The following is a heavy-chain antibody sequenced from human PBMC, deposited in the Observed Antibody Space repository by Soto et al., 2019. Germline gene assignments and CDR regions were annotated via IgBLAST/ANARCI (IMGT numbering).Heavy chain of an antibody. CDR2: MSYDGSNE. D-gene: IGHD3-10*01. Sequence: QVQLVESGGGVVQPGRSLRLSCAASGFTFSHYAMHWVRQAPGKGLGWVALMSYDGSNEYYADSGKGRFTISRDNSKNTLYLQMNSLRAGDTAVYYCAYDGGHNFDSWGQGTQVTVSS. CDR3: AYDGGHNFDS. CDR1: GFTFSHYA. V-gene: IGHV3-30*18. J-gene: IGHJ4*02.